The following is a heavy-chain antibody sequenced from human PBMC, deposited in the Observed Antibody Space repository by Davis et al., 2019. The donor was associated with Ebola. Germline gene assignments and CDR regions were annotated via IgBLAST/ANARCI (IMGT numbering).Heavy chain of an antibody. J-gene: IGHJ3*02. Sequence: GGSLRLSCAASGFTFSSYAMRWVRQAPEKGLEWVSSLTGSSGNTHYADSVKGRFSISRDNSKNTLYLQMNSLRAEDTAVYYCAKSFHDSRAKKGGALDIWGQGTMVTVSS. V-gene: IGHV3-23*01. CDR1: GFTFSSYA. CDR2: LTGSSGNT. D-gene: IGHD3-22*01. CDR3: AKSFHDSRAKKGGALDI.